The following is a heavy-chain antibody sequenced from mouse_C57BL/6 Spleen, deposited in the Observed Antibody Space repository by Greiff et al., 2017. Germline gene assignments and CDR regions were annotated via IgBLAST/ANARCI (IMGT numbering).Heavy chain of an antibody. CDR2: ISNGGGST. CDR3: ARQKGYSNYGDAMDY. D-gene: IGHD2-5*01. CDR1: GFTFSDYY. V-gene: IGHV5-12*01. Sequence: EVKLMESGGGLVQPGGSLKLSCAASGFTFSDYYMYWVRQTPEKRLEWVAYISNGGGSTYYPGTVKGRCTISRDNAKNTLYLQMSRLKSEDTAMYYCARQKGYSNYGDAMDYWGQGTSVTVSS. J-gene: IGHJ4*01.